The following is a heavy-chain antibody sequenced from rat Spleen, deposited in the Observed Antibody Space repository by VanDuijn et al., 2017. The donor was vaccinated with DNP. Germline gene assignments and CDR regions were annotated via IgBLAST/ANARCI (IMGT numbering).Heavy chain of an antibody. CDR1: GYSITTNY. CDR3: ARWSDYFDY. CDR2: ISYSGST. Sequence: EVQLQESGPGLLKPSQSLSLTCSVTGYSITTNYWGWIRKFPGNKMEWVGHISYSGSTSYNPSLKSRISITRDTSKNQFFLHLKSVTTEDTATYYCARWSDYFDYWGQGVMVTVSS. V-gene: IGHV3-1*01. J-gene: IGHJ2*01.